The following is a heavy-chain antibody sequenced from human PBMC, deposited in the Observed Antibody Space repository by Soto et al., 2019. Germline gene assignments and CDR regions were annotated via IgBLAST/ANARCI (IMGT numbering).Heavy chain of an antibody. Sequence: PGESLKISCKGSGYSFTSYWIGWVRQMPGKGLEWMGIIYPGDSDARYSPSFQGQVTISADKSISTAYLQWSSLKASDTAMYYCARYDFWSCYYPNYYSYGMDVWGPGTTVTVSS. J-gene: IGHJ6*02. D-gene: IGHD3-3*01. CDR2: IYPGDSDA. V-gene: IGHV5-51*01. CDR3: ARYDFWSCYYPNYYSYGMDV. CDR1: GYSFTSYW.